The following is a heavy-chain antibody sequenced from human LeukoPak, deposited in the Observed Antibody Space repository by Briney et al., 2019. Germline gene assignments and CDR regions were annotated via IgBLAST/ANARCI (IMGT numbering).Heavy chain of an antibody. V-gene: IGHV3-30*18. J-gene: IGHJ6*02. CDR2: ISYDGSNR. CDR1: GFTFSSYG. CDR3: AKGEGIVIVPADKYYYYGMDV. D-gene: IGHD2-2*01. Sequence: GGSLRLSCAASGFTFSSYGMHWVRQAPGKGLEWVAVISYDGSNRYYADSVKGRFTISRDNSKNTLYLQMNSLRAEDTAVYYCAKGEGIVIVPADKYYYYGMDVWGQGTTVTVSS.